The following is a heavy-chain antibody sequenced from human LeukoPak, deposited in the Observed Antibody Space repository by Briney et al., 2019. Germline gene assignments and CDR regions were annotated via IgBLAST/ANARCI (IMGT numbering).Heavy chain of an antibody. Sequence: SETLSLTCTVSGGSISSYYWSWIRQPPGKGLEWIGYIYYSGSTNYNPSLKSRVTISVDTSKNQFSLKLNSVSAADTAVYYCARETSQKGAHYMDVWGKGTTVTISS. CDR2: IYYSGST. CDR3: ARETSQKGAHYMDV. CDR1: GGSISSYY. V-gene: IGHV4-59*01. J-gene: IGHJ6*03. D-gene: IGHD3-16*01.